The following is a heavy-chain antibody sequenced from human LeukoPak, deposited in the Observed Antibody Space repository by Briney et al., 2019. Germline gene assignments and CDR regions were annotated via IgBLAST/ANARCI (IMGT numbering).Heavy chain of an antibody. J-gene: IGHJ4*02. CDR1: GFTFDDYG. Sequence: GVSLRLLRAASGFTFDDYGMIWVRQAPAKGLEGVSGINCIGGSKGRTDFMKGRFTFCRGNPKNSLYLPKKPLRAGVAGLFFWARGVSRHSSSWSGDWGKGTLVTVSS. V-gene: IGHV3-20*04. CDR3: ARGVSRHSSSWSGD. CDR2: INCIGGSK. D-gene: IGHD6-13*01.